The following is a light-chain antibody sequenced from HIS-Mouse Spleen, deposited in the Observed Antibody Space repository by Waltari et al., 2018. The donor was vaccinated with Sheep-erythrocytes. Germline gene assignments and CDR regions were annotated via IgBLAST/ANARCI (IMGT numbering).Light chain of an antibody. J-gene: IGKJ2*01. CDR1: QGISSY. V-gene: IGKV1-9*01. CDR2: AAS. Sequence: DIQFTQSPSFLSASVRDRVTLTCRASQGISSYLAWYQQKPGKAPKLLIYAASTLQSGVPSRFSGSGSGTEFTLTISSLQPEDFATYYCQQLNSYPHTFGQGTKLEIK. CDR3: QQLNSYPHT.